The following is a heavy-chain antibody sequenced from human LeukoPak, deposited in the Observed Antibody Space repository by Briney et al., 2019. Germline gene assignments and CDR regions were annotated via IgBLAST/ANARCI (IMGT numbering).Heavy chain of an antibody. D-gene: IGHD2/OR15-2a*01. CDR3: ARDDAPDGGFLDY. Sequence: GGSLRLSCAASGFTFSSYAMNWVRQAPGKALEWVSRVDGGGSTSYADSVKGRFSISRDISKSTLYLQMSSLRGEDTAVYYCARDDAPDGGFLDYWGQGTLVTVSS. J-gene: IGHJ4*02. CDR2: VDGGGST. V-gene: IGHV3-23*01. CDR1: GFTFSSYA.